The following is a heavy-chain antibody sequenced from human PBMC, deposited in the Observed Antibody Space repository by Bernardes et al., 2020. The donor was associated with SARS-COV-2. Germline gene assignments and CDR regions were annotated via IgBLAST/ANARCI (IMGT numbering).Heavy chain of an antibody. CDR3: ARDTAMVKANYYYGMDV. J-gene: IGHJ6*02. CDR1: GFTFSDYY. Sequence: GGSLRLSCAASGFTFSDYYMSWIRQAPGKGLEWVSYISSSGSTIYYADSVKGRFTISRDNAKNSLYLQMNSLRAEDTAVYYCARDTAMVKANYYYGMDVWGQGTTVTVSS. D-gene: IGHD5-18*01. V-gene: IGHV3-11*01. CDR2: ISSSGSTI.